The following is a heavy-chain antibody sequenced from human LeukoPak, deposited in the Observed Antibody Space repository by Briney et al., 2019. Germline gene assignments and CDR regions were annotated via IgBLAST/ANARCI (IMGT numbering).Heavy chain of an antibody. D-gene: IGHD3-10*01. V-gene: IGHV3-23*01. J-gene: IGHJ4*02. CDR3: AKRGVVILVCLVGFHKEAYYFDS. CDR1: GITLSNYG. Sequence: GGSLRLSCAVSGITLSNYGMSWVRQAPGKGLEWVAGLSGSGGGTNYADSVQGRFTISRDSPKNTLYLQMNSLRAEDTAVYFCAKRGVVILVCLVGFHKEAYYFDSWGQGALVTVSS. CDR2: LSGSGGGT.